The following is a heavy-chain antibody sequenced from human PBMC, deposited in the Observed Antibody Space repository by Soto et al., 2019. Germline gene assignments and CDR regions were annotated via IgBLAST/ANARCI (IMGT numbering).Heavy chain of an antibody. J-gene: IGHJ4*02. CDR1: GFTFSNAW. CDR2: IKSKTDGGTT. D-gene: IGHD5-12*01. CDR3: TTDLVYSGYDYEGNFDY. V-gene: IGHV3-15*01. Sequence: PGGSLRLSCAASGFTFSNAWMSWVRQAPGKGLEWVGRIKSKTDGGTTDYAAPVKGRFTISRDDSKNTLYLQMNSLKTEDTAVYYCTTDLVYSGYDYEGNFDYWGQGTLVTVSS.